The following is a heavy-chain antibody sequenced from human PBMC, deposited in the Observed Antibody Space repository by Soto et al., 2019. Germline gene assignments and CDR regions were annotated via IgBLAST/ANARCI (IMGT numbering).Heavy chain of an antibody. CDR2: ISGRGGST. CDR1: GFTFSSYA. J-gene: IGHJ4*02. Sequence: EVQLLESGGGLVQPGGSLRLSCAASGFTFSSYAMSWVRQAPGKGLEWVSAISGRGGSTYYADSVKGRFTISRDNSKNTLYLQMNSLRAEDTAVYYCAKLGGAAGYYFDYWGQGTLVTVSS. V-gene: IGHV3-23*01. D-gene: IGHD6-13*01. CDR3: AKLGGAAGYYFDY.